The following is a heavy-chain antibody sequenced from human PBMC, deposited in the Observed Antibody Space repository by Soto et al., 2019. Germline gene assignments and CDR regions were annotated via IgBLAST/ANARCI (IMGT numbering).Heavy chain of an antibody. Sequence: EVQLVESGGGLVQPGRSLRLSCAASGFTFDDYAMHWVRQAPGKGLEWVSGISWNSGSIGYAESVKGRFTISRDNAKNSLYLQMNSLRAEDTALYYCAKASYGDYAFDYWGQGTLVTVSS. J-gene: IGHJ4*02. D-gene: IGHD4-17*01. V-gene: IGHV3-9*01. CDR1: GFTFDDYA. CDR2: ISWNSGSI. CDR3: AKASYGDYAFDY.